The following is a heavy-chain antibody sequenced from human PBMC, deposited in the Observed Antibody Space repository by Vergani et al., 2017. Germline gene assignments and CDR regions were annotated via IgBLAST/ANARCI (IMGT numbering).Heavy chain of an antibody. V-gene: IGHV4-59*01. D-gene: IGHD3-22*01. Sequence: QVQLQESGPGLVKPSETLSLTCTVSGGSISSYYWSWIRQPPGKGLEWIGYIYYSGSTNYNPSLKSRVTISVDTSKNQFSLKLSSVTAADTAVYYCAGGNYYYDSSGYSNWSQGTLVTVSS. CDR3: AGGNYYYDSSGYSN. J-gene: IGHJ4*02. CDR2: IYYSGST. CDR1: GGSISSYY.